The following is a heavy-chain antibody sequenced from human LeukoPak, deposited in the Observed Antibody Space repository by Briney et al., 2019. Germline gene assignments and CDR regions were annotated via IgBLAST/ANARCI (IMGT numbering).Heavy chain of an antibody. CDR2: ISGSGGST. D-gene: IGHD3-10*01. CDR1: GFTFSSYA. CDR3: AKDAELWFGELSYWFDP. Sequence: GGSLRLSCAASGFTFSSYAMSWVRQAPGKGLEWVSAISGSGGSTYYADSVKGRFTISRDNSKNTLYLQMNSLRAEDTAVYYCAKDAELWFGELSYWFDPWGQGTLVTVSS. J-gene: IGHJ5*02. V-gene: IGHV3-23*01.